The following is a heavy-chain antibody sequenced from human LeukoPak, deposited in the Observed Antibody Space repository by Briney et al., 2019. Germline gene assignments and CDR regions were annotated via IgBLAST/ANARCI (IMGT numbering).Heavy chain of an antibody. J-gene: IGHJ4*02. CDR3: ARVTWLSAAGTEGNFDY. Sequence: GGSLRLSCAASGFTFSSYEMNWVRQAPGKGLEWVSYISSSDSTIYYADSVKGRFTISRHNAKNSLYLQMDSLRAEDTAVYYCARVTWLSAAGTEGNFDYWGQGTLVTVSS. V-gene: IGHV3-48*03. CDR1: GFTFSSYE. CDR2: ISSSDSTI. D-gene: IGHD6-13*01.